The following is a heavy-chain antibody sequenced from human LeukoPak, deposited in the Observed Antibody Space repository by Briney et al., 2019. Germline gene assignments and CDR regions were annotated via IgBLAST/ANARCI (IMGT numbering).Heavy chain of an antibody. V-gene: IGHV1-2*02. Sequence: GASVKVSCKASGYTFTGYYMHWVRQVPGQGLEWMGWINPNSGGTNYAQKFQGRVTMTRDTSISTAYMELSRLRSDDTAVYYCARDQNEYDFWSGYYAYYYYYYYMDVWGKGTTVTVSS. D-gene: IGHD3-3*01. CDR2: INPNSGGT. J-gene: IGHJ6*03. CDR3: ARDQNEYDFWSGYYAYYYYYYYMDV. CDR1: GYTFTGYY.